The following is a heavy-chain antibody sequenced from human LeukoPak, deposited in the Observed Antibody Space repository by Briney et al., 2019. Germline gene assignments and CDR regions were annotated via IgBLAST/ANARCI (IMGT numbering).Heavy chain of an antibody. D-gene: IGHD3-22*01. V-gene: IGHV4-38-2*02. CDR1: GYSISSGYY. CDR3: ARARIYYDSSGYLTDVDAFDI. J-gene: IGHJ3*02. Sequence: SETLSLTCTVSGYSISSGYYWGWIRQPPGKGREWIGSIYHIGSTYYNPSLKSRVTISVDTSKNQFSLKLSSVTAADTAVYYCARARIYYDSSGYLTDVDAFDIWGQGTMVTVSS. CDR2: IYHIGST.